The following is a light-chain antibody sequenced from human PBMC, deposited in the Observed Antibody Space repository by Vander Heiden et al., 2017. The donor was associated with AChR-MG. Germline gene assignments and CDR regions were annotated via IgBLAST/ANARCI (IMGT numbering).Light chain of an antibody. CDR3: QQYDKWPPRT. CDR2: DAA. V-gene: IGKV3-15*01. J-gene: IGKJ1*01. CDR1: QSVSRN. Sequence: EVVMTQSPATLSVSPGERATLSCRASQSVSRNLAWYQHKHGQAPRLLIYDAATRATGIPARFSGSGSGTEFILTISSLQSEDFAVYYCQQYDKWPPRTFGQGTKVENK.